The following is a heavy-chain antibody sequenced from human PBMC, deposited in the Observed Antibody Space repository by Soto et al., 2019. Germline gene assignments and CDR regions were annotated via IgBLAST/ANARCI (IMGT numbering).Heavy chain of an antibody. CDR2: IYHSGST. Sequence: SETLSLTCAVSGSSISSGGYSWSWSRQPPGKGLEWIGYIYHSGSTYYNPSLKSRVTISVDRSKNQFSLKLSSVTAADTAVYYCAREGGVGGGLFDYWGQGTLVTVSS. D-gene: IGHD3-16*01. J-gene: IGHJ4*02. CDR3: AREGGVGGGLFDY. V-gene: IGHV4-30-2*01. CDR1: GSSISSGGYS.